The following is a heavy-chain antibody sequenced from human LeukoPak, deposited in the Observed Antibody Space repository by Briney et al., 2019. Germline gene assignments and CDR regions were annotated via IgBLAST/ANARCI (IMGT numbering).Heavy chain of an antibody. CDR3: ARDAGSGYDLMLYFDY. V-gene: IGHV3-30*04. J-gene: IGHJ4*02. Sequence: PGGSLRLSCAASGFTFSSYAMHWVRQAPGKGLEWVAVMTYDGSNKYYADSVKGRFTISRDNSKNTLYLQMNSLRAEDTAVYYCARDAGSGYDLMLYFDYWGQGTLVTVSS. D-gene: IGHD5-12*01. CDR1: GFTFSSYA. CDR2: MTYDGSNK.